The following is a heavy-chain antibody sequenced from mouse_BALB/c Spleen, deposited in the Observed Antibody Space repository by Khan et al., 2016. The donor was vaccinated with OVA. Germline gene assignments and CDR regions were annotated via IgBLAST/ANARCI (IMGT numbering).Heavy chain of an antibody. CDR2: INPSTGYT. CDR1: GYTFINYW. J-gene: IGHJ2*01. Sequence: VQLQQSGAELAKPGASVKMSCKASGYTFINYWILWIKQRPGQGLEWIGYINPSTGYTEYNQNFKDKATLTADISSSTAYMQLSSLTSEDSSVYYCATRCPRWDCDYWGQGTTLTVSS. V-gene: IGHV1-7*01. CDR3: ATRCPRWDCDY. D-gene: IGHD1-1*01.